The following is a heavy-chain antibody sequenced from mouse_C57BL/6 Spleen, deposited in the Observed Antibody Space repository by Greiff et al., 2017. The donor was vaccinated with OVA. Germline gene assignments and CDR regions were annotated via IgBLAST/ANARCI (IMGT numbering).Heavy chain of an antibody. V-gene: IGHV1-55*01. J-gene: IGHJ1*03. CDR2: IYPGSGST. Sequence: QVQLKQSGAELVKPGASVKMSCKASGYTFTSYWLTWVKQRPGQGLEWIGDIYPGSGSTNYNEKFKSKATLTVDTSSSTAYMQLSSLTSEDSAVYYCARGHSTVVATRYFDVWGTGTTVTVSS. D-gene: IGHD1-1*01. CDR3: ARGHSTVVATRYFDV. CDR1: GYTFTSYW.